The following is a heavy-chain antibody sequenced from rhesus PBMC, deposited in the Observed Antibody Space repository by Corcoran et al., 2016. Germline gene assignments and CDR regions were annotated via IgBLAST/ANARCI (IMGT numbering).Heavy chain of an antibody. CDR2: ISGSSGST. Sequence: QVQLQESGPGLVKPSETLSLTCAVSGGSVSSSNWWSWIRQPPGKGLGWIGYISGSSGSTYYNPARKSRVTISTDTPKNQFSLKLSSVTAADTAVYYCARVPGYFEFWGQGALVTVSS. J-gene: IGHJ1*01. CDR1: GGSVSSSNW. CDR3: ARVPGYFEF. V-gene: IGHV4-65*01.